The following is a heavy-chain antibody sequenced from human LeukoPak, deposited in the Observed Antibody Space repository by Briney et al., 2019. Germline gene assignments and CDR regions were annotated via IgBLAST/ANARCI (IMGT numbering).Heavy chain of an antibody. D-gene: IGHD6-19*01. Sequence: ASVKVSCKASGYTLTSYYMHWVRQAPGQGLEWMGWINPDSGGTNYAQKFQGRVTMTRDTSISTAYMEVSRLRSDDTAVYYCAREGSGWYGNFDYWGQGTLVTVSS. CDR1: GYTLTSYY. CDR2: INPDSGGT. J-gene: IGHJ4*02. CDR3: AREGSGWYGNFDY. V-gene: IGHV1-2*02.